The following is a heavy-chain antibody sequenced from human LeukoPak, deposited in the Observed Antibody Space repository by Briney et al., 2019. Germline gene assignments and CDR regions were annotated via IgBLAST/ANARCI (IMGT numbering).Heavy chain of an antibody. Sequence: GASVKVSYKASGGTFSSYAISWVRQAPGQGLEWMGRIIPILGIANYAQKFQGRVTITADKSTSTAYMELSSLRSEDTAVYYCAVLPGIAAAVGSWGQGTLVTVSS. CDR2: IIPILGIA. CDR1: GGTFSSYA. D-gene: IGHD6-13*01. V-gene: IGHV1-69*04. CDR3: AVLPGIAAAVGS. J-gene: IGHJ4*02.